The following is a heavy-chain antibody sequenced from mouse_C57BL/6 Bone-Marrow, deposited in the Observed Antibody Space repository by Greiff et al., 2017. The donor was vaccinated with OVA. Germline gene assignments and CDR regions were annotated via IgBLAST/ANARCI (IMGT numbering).Heavy chain of an antibody. CDR2: IDPSDSYT. Sequence: QVQLQQPGAELVKPGASVKLSCKASGYTFTSYWMQWVKQRPGQGLEWIGEIDPSDSYTNYNQKFKGKATLTVDPSSSTAYMQLSSLTSEDSAVYYCALWGYYGSRRFAYWGQGTLVTVSA. CDR1: GYTFTSYW. CDR3: ALWGYYGSRRFAY. J-gene: IGHJ3*01. D-gene: IGHD1-1*01. V-gene: IGHV1-50*01.